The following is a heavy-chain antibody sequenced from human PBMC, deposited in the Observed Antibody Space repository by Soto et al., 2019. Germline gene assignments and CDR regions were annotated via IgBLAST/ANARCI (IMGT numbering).Heavy chain of an antibody. Sequence: GESLKISCNGSGYSFTSYWIGWVRQMPGKGLEWMGIIYPGDSDTRYSPSFQGQVTISADKSISTAYLQWSSLKASDTAMYYCATEGSYSGSSHDAFDIWGQGTMVTV. CDR1: GYSFTSYW. D-gene: IGHD1-26*01. CDR2: IYPGDSDT. J-gene: IGHJ3*02. V-gene: IGHV5-51*01. CDR3: ATEGSYSGSSHDAFDI.